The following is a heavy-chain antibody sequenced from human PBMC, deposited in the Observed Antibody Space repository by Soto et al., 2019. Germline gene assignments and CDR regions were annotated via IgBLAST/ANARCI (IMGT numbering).Heavy chain of an antibody. J-gene: IGHJ4*02. D-gene: IGHD6-25*01. CDR1: GFTFSSYA. V-gene: IGHV3-30-3*01. Sequence: QVQLVESGGGVVQPGRSLRLSCAASGFTFSSYAMHWVRQAPGKGLEWVAVISYDGSNKYYADSVKGRFTISRDNSKNTLYLQMNSLRAGDTAVYYCARDRLLGFDYWGQGTLVTVAS. CDR2: ISYDGSNK. CDR3: ARDRLLGFDY.